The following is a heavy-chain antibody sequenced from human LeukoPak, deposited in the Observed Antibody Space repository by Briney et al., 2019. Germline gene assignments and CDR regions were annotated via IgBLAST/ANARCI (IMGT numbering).Heavy chain of an antibody. CDR1: GGSISSYY. V-gene: IGHV4-59*01. D-gene: IGHD4-17*01. Sequence: SETLSLTCTVSGGSISSYYWSWIRQPPGKGLEWIGYIYYSGSTNYNPSLKSRVTISVDTSKNQFSLELSSVTAADTAVYYCARGDYGDYADYWGQGTLVTVSS. CDR2: IYYSGST. J-gene: IGHJ4*02. CDR3: ARGDYGDYADY.